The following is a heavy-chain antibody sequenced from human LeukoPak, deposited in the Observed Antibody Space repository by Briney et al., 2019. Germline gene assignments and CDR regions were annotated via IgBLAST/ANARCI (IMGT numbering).Heavy chain of an antibody. V-gene: IGHV3-7*01. CDR1: GFTFSSYS. J-gene: IGHJ4*02. D-gene: IGHD5-18*01. CDR3: ARTYCYGYIYYFDY. CDR2: IKQDGSEK. Sequence: GGSLRLSCAASGFTFSSYSMNWVRQAPGKGLEWVANIKQDGSEKYYVDSVKGRFTISRDNAKNSLYLQMNSLRAEDTAVYYCARTYCYGYIYYFDYWGQGTLVTVSS.